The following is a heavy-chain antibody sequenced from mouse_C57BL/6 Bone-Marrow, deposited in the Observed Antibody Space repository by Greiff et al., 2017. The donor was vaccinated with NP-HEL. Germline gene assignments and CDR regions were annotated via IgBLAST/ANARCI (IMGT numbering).Heavy chain of an antibody. CDR2: FYPGSGSI. J-gene: IGHJ3*01. CDR3: ARHEDGDIYYDYDLAY. Sequence: VKLLESGAELVKPGASVKLSCKASGYTFTEYTIHWVKQRSGQGLEWIGWFYPGSGSIKYNEKFKDKATLTADKSSSTVYMELSRLTSEDSAVYFCARHEDGDIYYDYDLAYWGQGTLVTVSA. D-gene: IGHD2-4*01. CDR1: GYTFTEYT. V-gene: IGHV1-62-2*01.